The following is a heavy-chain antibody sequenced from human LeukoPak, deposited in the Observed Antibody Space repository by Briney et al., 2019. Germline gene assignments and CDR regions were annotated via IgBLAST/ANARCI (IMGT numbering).Heavy chain of an antibody. CDR2: ISSSATYI. V-gene: IGHV3-21*01. D-gene: IGHD1-26*01. CDR3: ARAVGASNGWFDP. Sequence: PGGSLRLSRAASGFTFSSYTMNWVRQAPGKGLEWVSSISSSATYIYYADSVKGRFTISRDNAKNSLYLQMNSLRAEDTAVYYCARAVGASNGWFDPWGQGTLVTVSS. J-gene: IGHJ5*02. CDR1: GFTFSSYT.